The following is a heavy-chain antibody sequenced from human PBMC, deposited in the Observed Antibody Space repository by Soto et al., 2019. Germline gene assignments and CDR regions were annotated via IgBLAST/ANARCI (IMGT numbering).Heavy chain of an antibody. Sequence: PGGSLRLSCAASGFTFSSYAMSCVRQAPGKGLEWVSAISGSGGSTYYADSVKGRFTISRDNSKNTLYLQMNSLRAEDTAVYYCAKDLGPHYYDSSGYYYPFDYWGQGTLVTVSS. CDR2: ISGSGGST. CDR1: GFTFSSYA. CDR3: AKDLGPHYYDSSGYYYPFDY. J-gene: IGHJ4*02. V-gene: IGHV3-23*01. D-gene: IGHD3-22*01.